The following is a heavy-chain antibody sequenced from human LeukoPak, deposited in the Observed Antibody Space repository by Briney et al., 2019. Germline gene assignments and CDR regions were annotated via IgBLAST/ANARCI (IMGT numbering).Heavy chain of an antibody. CDR1: GGSISSYY. D-gene: IGHD3-22*01. CDR3: ASQYYYDSSGYYYYFDY. J-gene: IGHJ4*02. CDR2: IYYSGST. Sequence: SETLSLTCSVSGGSISSYYWSWIRQPPGKGLEWIGSIYYSGSTYYNPSLKSRVTISVDTSKNQFSLKLSSVTAADTAVYYCASQYYYDSSGYYYYFDYWGQGTLVTVSS. V-gene: IGHV4-59*05.